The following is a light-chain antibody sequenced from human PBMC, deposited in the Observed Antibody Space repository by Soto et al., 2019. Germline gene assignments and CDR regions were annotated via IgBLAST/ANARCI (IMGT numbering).Light chain of an antibody. J-gene: IGKJ5*01. CDR2: GAS. Sequence: DIGLTQSPSAVSVSTGERVTISCRASQSVSSKLAWYQQQPGTAPKLLICGASTMATGVPARFSGSGSGTEFTLTISSMQHEDSAAYYCQQHNNCHPITFGQGTRLEIK. V-gene: IGKV3-15*01. CDR3: QQHNNCHPIT. CDR1: QSVSSK.